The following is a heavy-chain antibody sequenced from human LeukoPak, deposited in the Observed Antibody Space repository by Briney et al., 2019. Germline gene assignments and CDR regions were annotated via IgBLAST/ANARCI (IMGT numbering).Heavy chain of an antibody. D-gene: IGHD3-10*01. Sequence: HGESLKISCKGSGYIFTHNWIGWVRQMPGKGLEWMGIFYPGDSDTRYSPSFEGQVTISVDKSISTAYLQWSSLKASDTAMYYCARQTRDGSGSRGYSFDFWGQGTLVTVSS. CDR2: FYPGDSDT. J-gene: IGHJ4*02. V-gene: IGHV5-51*01. CDR3: ARQTRDGSGSRGYSFDF. CDR1: GYIFTHNW.